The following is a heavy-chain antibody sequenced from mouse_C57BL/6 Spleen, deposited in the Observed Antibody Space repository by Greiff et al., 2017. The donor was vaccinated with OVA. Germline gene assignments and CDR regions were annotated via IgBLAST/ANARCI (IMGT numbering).Heavy chain of an antibody. CDR3: ARGGYGSSHAWFAY. CDR2: IDPSDSET. D-gene: IGHD1-1*01. CDR1: GYTFTSYW. J-gene: IGHJ3*01. Sequence: QVQLQQPGAELVRPGSPVKLSCKASGYTFTSYWMHWVKQRPIQGLEWIGNIDPSDSETHYNQKFKDKATLTVDKSSSTAYMQLSSLTSEDSAVYYCARGGYGSSHAWFAYWGQGTLVTVSA. V-gene: IGHV1-52*01.